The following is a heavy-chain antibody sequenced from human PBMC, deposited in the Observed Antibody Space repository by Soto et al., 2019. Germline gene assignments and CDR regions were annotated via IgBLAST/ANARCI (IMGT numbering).Heavy chain of an antibody. J-gene: IGHJ4*02. CDR1: GGTFNNYA. D-gene: IGHD5-12*01. V-gene: IGHV1-69*01. Sequence: QVQLVQSGAEVKKPGSSVKVSCKASGGTFNNYAISWVRQAPGQGLEWMGGIIPIIGTADYAHKFQGRLAISADESTGTTFMELSSLRSEDTARYYCARGGMDVVARSALDYWGQGTLVTVSS. CDR3: ARGGMDVVARSALDY. CDR2: IIPIIGTA.